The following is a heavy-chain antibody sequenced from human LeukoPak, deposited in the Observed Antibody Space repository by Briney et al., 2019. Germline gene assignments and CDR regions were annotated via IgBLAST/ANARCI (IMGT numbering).Heavy chain of an antibody. CDR1: GVSISSSNYY. CDR2: IYYSGST. V-gene: IGHV4-39*01. J-gene: IGHJ3*02. D-gene: IGHD3-22*01. Sequence: KPSETLSLTCTVSGVSISSSNYYWGWIRQPPGKGLEWIGSIYYSGSTYYNPSLKSRVTISVDTSKIQFSLKLSSVTAADTAVYYCARHSARITMIVVVITGAFDIWGQGTMVTVSS. CDR3: ARHSARITMIVVVITGAFDI.